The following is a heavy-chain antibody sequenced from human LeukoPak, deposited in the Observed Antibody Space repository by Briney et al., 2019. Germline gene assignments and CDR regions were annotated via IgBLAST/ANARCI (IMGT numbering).Heavy chain of an antibody. CDR3: ARDAGYGGNSDY. D-gene: IGHD4-23*01. Sequence: PGGSLRLSCAASGFTFNMYCMTWVRQAPGKGLESVAYINKDGSDKYYVDSVKGRFTVSRDNAKNSLYLQMNSLRAEDTAVYYCARDAGYGGNSDYWGQGTLVTVSS. CDR1: GFTFNMYC. V-gene: IGHV3-7*01. CDR2: INKDGSDK. J-gene: IGHJ4*02.